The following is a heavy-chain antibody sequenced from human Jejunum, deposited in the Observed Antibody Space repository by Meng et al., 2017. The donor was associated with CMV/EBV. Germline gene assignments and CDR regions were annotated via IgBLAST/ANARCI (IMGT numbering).Heavy chain of an antibody. CDR1: GFTFSSSS. J-gene: IGHJ1*01. D-gene: IGHD1-14*01. Sequence: GFTFSSSSMNWVRQAPGKGLEWISYISWSSGIMHYSDSVKGRFTISRDNAKNSLYLQMNSLRGEDTAVYYCTRDPNQLVLEYFQHWGQGTPVTVSS. CDR2: ISWSSGIM. V-gene: IGHV3-48*04. CDR3: TRDPNQLVLEYFQH.